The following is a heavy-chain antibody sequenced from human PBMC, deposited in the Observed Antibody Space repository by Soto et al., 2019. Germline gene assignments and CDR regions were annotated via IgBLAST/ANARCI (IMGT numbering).Heavy chain of an antibody. J-gene: IGHJ4*02. CDR3: ARDSNYDPLDY. CDR1: GFTFSSYG. CDR2: IWYDGSNK. D-gene: IGHD4-4*01. Sequence: QVQLGESAGGVVQPGRSLRLSCAASGFTFSSYGMHWVRQAPGKGLEWVAVIWYDGSNKYYADSVKGRFTISRDNSKNTLYLQMNSLRAEDTAVYYCARDSNYDPLDYWGQGTLVTVSS. V-gene: IGHV3-33*01.